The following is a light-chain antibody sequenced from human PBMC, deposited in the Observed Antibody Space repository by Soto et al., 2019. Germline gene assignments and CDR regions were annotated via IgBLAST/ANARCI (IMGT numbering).Light chain of an antibody. J-gene: IGKJ1*01. Sequence: DIQMTQSPSSLSASVGDRVTITCQASQDISNYLNWYQQKPGKAPKLLIFDASNLEIGVPSRFSGSGSGTDFAFPISGLQPEDIATYYCQQYDNLPRSFGQGTKVDIK. V-gene: IGKV1-33*01. CDR1: QDISNY. CDR2: DAS. CDR3: QQYDNLPRS.